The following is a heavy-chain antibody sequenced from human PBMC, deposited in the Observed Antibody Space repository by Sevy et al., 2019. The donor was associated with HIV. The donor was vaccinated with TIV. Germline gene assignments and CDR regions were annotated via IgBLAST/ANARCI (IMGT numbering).Heavy chain of an antibody. CDR1: GFTFSGYW. CDR3: ARSGGYNKYDY. V-gene: IGHV3-74*01. D-gene: IGHD2-15*01. Sequence: GGALRLSCAASGFTFSGYWMHWVRQAPGKGLVWVSLINSDGSSTNYADSVKGRFTIARDNAKNTLYLQMNSLRAKDTAVYYCARSGGYNKYDYWGQGTLVTVSS. J-gene: IGHJ4*02. CDR2: INSDGSST.